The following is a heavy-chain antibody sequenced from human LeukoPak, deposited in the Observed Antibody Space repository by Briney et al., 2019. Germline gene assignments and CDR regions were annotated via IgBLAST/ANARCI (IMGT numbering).Heavy chain of an antibody. CDR1: GFTVSSNY. CDR2: IYSGGST. CDR3: ARDTDIVATILGLD. V-gene: IGHV3-66*01. J-gene: IGHJ6*02. D-gene: IGHD5-12*01. Sequence: GGSLRLSCAASGFTVSSNYMSWVRQAPGKGLEWVSVIYSGGSTYYADSVKGRFTISRDNSKNTLYLQMNSLRAEDTAVYYCARDTDIVATILGLDWGQGTTVTVSS.